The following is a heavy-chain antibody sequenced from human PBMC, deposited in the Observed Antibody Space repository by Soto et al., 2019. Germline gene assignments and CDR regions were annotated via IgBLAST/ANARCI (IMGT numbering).Heavy chain of an antibody. J-gene: IGHJ4*02. V-gene: IGHV3-23*01. CDR3: AKDRAASGRHED. CDR2: VSGSGGST. CDR1: GFTFSNYA. D-gene: IGHD3-10*01. Sequence: PGGSLRLSCAASGFTFSNYAMSWVRQAPGKGLEWFSTVSGSGGSTYYADSVMGRFTISRDNSKNTVYLQMNSLRVEDTAVYYCAKDRAASGRHEDWGQGTLVTVSS.